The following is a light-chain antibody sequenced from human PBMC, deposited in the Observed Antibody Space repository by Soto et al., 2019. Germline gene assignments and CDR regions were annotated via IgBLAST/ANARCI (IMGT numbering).Light chain of an antibody. CDR1: QSVSSSY. Sequence: EIVLTQSPGTLSLSPGERATLSCSASQSVSSSYLAWYQQTPGQAPRLLVYDTSYRATGVPDRFSGSGSGTDFTLTISRLEPEDSAVYYCQQYDSSPWTFGQGTKV. J-gene: IGKJ1*01. CDR2: DTS. V-gene: IGKV3-20*01. CDR3: QQYDSSPWT.